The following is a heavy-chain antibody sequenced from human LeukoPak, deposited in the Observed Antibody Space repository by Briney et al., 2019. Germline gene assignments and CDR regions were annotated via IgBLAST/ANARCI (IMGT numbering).Heavy chain of an antibody. CDR1: GYTLTELS. D-gene: IGHD6-19*01. J-gene: IGHJ4*02. CDR3: ATDLSSSGWYGY. Sequence: ASVKVSCKVSGYTLTELSMHWVRQAPGKGLEWMGGFDPEDGETIYAQKFQGRVTMTVDTSTDTAYMELSSLRSEDTAVYYCATDLSSSGWYGYWGQGTLVTVSS. V-gene: IGHV1-24*01. CDR2: FDPEDGET.